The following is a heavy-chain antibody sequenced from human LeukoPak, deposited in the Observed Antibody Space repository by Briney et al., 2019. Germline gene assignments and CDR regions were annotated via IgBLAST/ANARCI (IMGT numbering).Heavy chain of an antibody. Sequence: PSETLSLTCAVYGGSFSGYYWSWIRQPPGKGLEWIGEINHSGSTNYNPSLKSRVTISVDTSKNQFSLKLSSVTAADTAVYYCARLGRIVGALNFDYWGQGTLVTVSS. J-gene: IGHJ4*02. CDR1: GGSFSGYY. D-gene: IGHD1-26*01. CDR3: ARLGRIVGALNFDY. CDR2: INHSGST. V-gene: IGHV4-34*01.